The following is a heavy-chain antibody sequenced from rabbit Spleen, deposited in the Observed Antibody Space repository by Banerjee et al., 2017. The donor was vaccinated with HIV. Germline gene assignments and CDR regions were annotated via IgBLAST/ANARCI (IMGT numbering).Heavy chain of an antibody. V-gene: IGHV1S47*01. J-gene: IGHJ6*01. CDR3: TRNANGGWDL. CDR2: IYPVFGIT. Sequence: QEQLKETGGGLVQPGGSLTLSCKASGIDLISSAMSWVRQAPGKELEWIGDIYPVFGITNYANWVKGRFTISSDNAQNTVDLQMNSLTAADTATYFCTRNANGGWDLWGQGTLVTVS. D-gene: IGHD4-1*01. CDR1: GIDLISSA.